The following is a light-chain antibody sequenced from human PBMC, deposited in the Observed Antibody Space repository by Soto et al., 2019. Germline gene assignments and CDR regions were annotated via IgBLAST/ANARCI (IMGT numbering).Light chain of an antibody. CDR1: SSDIGAYDY. CDR3: CSFVGGFTFV. CDR2: DVN. J-gene: IGLJ1*01. V-gene: IGLV2-11*01. Sequence: QSALTQPRSVSGSPGQSVTISCAGSSSDIGAYDYVSWFQQHPGKAPKLMIYDVNKRPSGVPDRFSGSKSGNTASLTISGLQADDEADYYYCSFVGGFTFVFGTGTKLTVL.